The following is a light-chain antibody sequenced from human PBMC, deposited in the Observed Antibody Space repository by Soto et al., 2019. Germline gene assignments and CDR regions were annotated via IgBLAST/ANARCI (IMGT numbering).Light chain of an antibody. CDR3: QQYGSSPIT. V-gene: IGKV3-20*01. CDR2: DAS. J-gene: IGKJ5*01. Sequence: EIVLTQSPGTLSLSPGERATLSCRASQSVSSNFLAWYQQKPGQAPRLLIYDASSRATGIPDRFSGSGSGTGFTLTISRLEPEDFAVYYCQQYGSSPITFGQGTRLEIK. CDR1: QSVSSNF.